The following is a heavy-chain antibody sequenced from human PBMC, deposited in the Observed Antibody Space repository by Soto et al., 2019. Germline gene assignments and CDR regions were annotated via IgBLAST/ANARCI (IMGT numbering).Heavy chain of an antibody. CDR2: ITGSGLTI. J-gene: IGHJ4*02. CDR1: GFTFSKYA. V-gene: IGHV3-23*01. CDR3: AKDDVSGDGLWLVSD. D-gene: IGHD2-21*02. Sequence: GGSLRLSCEASGFTFSKYAMIWVRQAPGKGQEWVSGITGSGLTIEHSASVKGRFTISRDNSKNTVYLQMNSLRAEDTAIYYCAKDDVSGDGLWLVSDWGQGTPVTSPQ.